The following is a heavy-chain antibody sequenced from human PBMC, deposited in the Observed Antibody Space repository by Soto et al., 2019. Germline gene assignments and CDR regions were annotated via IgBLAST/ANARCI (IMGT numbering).Heavy chain of an antibody. D-gene: IGHD2-2*01. Sequence: GSGPTLVNPTETLTLTCTVSGFSLSNARMGVSWIRQPPGKALEWLAHIFSNDEKSYSTSLKSRLTISKDTSKSQVVLTMTNMDPVDTATYYCARSVWDIVVVPAAWSASDYYYMDVWGKGTTVTVSS. CDR2: IFSNDEK. CDR1: GFSLSNARMG. CDR3: ARSVWDIVVVPAAWSASDYYYMDV. J-gene: IGHJ6*03. V-gene: IGHV2-26*01.